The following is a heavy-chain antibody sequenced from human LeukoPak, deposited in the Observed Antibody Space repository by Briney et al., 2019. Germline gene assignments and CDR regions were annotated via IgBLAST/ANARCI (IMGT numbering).Heavy chain of an antibody. CDR2: INHSGST. V-gene: IGHV4-34*01. CDR1: GGSFSGFH. J-gene: IGHJ4*02. CDR3: ARVRDDYNFAY. D-gene: IGHD5-24*01. Sequence: PSETLSLTCAVYGGSFSGFHWTWIRQPPGKGLEWIGEINHSGSTNYNPSLRSRVTISVDTSKNQFSLKLFSVTAADTAVYYCARVRDDYNFAYWGQGTLVTVSS.